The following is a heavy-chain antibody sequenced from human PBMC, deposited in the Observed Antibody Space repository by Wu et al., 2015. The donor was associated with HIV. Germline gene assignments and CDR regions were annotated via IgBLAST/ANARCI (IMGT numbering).Heavy chain of an antibody. J-gene: IGHJ4*02. V-gene: IGHV1-8*01. D-gene: IGHD3-16*01. Sequence: QVHLVQSGGEVKKPGASVKVSCKTSGYTFSTYDINWVRQAAGQGLEWMGWINPDNGNTAYARKFQGRVAMTRNTSISTAFMELKTLTSDDTAVYYCARGLTGIMITGTLRYWGQGTQVTVSS. CDR3: ARGLTGIMITGTLRY. CDR2: INPDNGNT. CDR1: GYTFSTYD.